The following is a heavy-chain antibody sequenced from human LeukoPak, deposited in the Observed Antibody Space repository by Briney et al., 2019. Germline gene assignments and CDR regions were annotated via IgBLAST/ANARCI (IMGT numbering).Heavy chain of an antibody. Sequence: PGGSLRLSCAASGFTSSSYAMSWVRQAPGKGLEWVSTVTGNGGSTYYADSVKGRFSISRDNSKNTLLLQMNSLRGEDTAVYYCAKSLATGWYVNEYWGQGTLVTVSS. J-gene: IGHJ4*02. V-gene: IGHV3-23*01. CDR1: GFTSSSYA. CDR3: AKSLATGWYVNEY. CDR2: VTGNGGST. D-gene: IGHD6-19*01.